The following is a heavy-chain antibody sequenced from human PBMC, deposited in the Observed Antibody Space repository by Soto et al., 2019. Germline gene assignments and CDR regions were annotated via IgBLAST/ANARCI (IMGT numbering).Heavy chain of an antibody. V-gene: IGHV4-39*01. J-gene: IGHJ4*02. CDR1: GGSISSSSYY. Sequence: QLQLQESGPGLVKPSETLSLTCTVSGGSISSSSYYWGWIRQPPGKGLEWIGSIYYSGSTYYNPSLKSRATISVETSTNQFSLSLRYVTAADTAVYYCARSLEGLLYIGRGSYYFDYWGQGTMVTVSS. CDR2: IYYSGST. D-gene: IGHD3-3*01. CDR3: ARSLEGLLYIGRGSYYFDY.